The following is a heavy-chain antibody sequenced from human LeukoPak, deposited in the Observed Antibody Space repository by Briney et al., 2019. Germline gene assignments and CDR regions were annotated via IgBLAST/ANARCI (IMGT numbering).Heavy chain of an antibody. J-gene: IGHJ4*02. CDR1: GGTFSSYA. Sequence: SVKVSCKASGGTFSSYAISWVRQAPGQGLEWMGGIIPIFGTANYAQKFQGRVTITADESTSTAYMELSSLRSEDTAVHYCARDEDSSGYYSDYWGQGTLVTVSS. V-gene: IGHV1-69*13. CDR3: ARDEDSSGYYSDY. D-gene: IGHD3-22*01. CDR2: IIPIFGTA.